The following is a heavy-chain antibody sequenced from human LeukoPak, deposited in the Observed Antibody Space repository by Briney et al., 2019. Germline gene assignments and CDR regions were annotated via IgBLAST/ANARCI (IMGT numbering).Heavy chain of an antibody. V-gene: IGHV3-7*03. CDR3: ARDSLSYSSSSFDY. CDR2: IKHDESET. Sequence: PGGSLRLSCAATGFPFYGYWMTWLRQAPGKGLEWVANIKHDESETNYADSVKGRFTISRDNAKNSLYLQMNSLRAEDTAVYYCARDSLSYSSSSFDYWGQGTLVTVSS. CDR1: GFPFYGYW. D-gene: IGHD6-6*01. J-gene: IGHJ4*02.